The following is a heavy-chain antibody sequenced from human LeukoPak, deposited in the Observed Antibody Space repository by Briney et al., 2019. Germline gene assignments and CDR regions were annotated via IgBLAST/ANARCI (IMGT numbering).Heavy chain of an antibody. CDR3: ARGIAARAEYFQH. CDR2: IYTSGST. D-gene: IGHD6-6*01. CDR1: GGSISSGSYY. Sequence: TLSLTCTVPGGSISSGSYYWSRIRQPAGKGLEWIGRIYTSGSTNYNPSLKSRVTISVDTSKNQFSLKLSSVTAADTAVYYCARGIAARAEYFQHWGQGTLVTVSS. V-gene: IGHV4-61*02. J-gene: IGHJ1*01.